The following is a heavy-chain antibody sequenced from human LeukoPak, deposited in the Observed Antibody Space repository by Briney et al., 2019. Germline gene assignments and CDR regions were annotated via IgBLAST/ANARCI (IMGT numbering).Heavy chain of an antibody. CDR1: GFTFGDYA. V-gene: IGHV3-7*01. Sequence: GRSLRLSCTASGFTFGDYAMSWFRQAPGKGLEWVANIKQDGSQKYYVDSVKGRFTISRDNAKNSLYLQMNSLRAEDTAVYFCARDSHDAFDIWGQGTMVTVSS. J-gene: IGHJ3*02. CDR3: ARDSHDAFDI. CDR2: IKQDGSQK.